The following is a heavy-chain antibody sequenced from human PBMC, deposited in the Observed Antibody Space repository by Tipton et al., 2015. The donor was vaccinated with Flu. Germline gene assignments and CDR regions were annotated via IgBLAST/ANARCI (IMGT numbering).Heavy chain of an antibody. CDR3: ARDGIAWDYYGMDV. D-gene: IGHD1-26*01. CDR2: IYTSGST. Sequence: TLSLTCTVSGGSISSGSYYWSWIRQPAGKGLEWIGRIYTSGSTNYNPSLKSRVTISVDTSKNQFSLKLSSVTAADTAAYYCARDGIAWDYYGMDVWGQGTTVIVSS. J-gene: IGHJ6*02. V-gene: IGHV4-61*02. CDR1: GGSISSGSYY.